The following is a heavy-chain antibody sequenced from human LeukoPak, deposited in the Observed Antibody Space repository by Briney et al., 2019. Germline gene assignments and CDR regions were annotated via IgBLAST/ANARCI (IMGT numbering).Heavy chain of an antibody. CDR2: IYSDGST. D-gene: IGHD3-10*01. J-gene: IGHJ4*02. Sequence: GGSLRLSCAASRFTVSDKYMSWVRQAPGKGLEWVSAIYSDGSTYYADSVKGRFTISRDNAKNSLYLQMNSLRAEDTALYYCAKDIFTMVRGVVDYWGQGTLVTVSS. V-gene: IGHV3-53*05. CDR3: AKDIFTMVRGVVDY. CDR1: RFTVSDKY.